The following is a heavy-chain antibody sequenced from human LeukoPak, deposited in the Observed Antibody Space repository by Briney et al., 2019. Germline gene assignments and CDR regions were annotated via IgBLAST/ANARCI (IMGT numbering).Heavy chain of an antibody. D-gene: IGHD6-19*01. CDR3: ARENNSGWYRKAAFDY. CDR2: INPNGGGT. CDR1: GYTFTDYY. V-gene: IGHV1-2*02. Sequence: ASVKVSCKSSGYTFTDYYMHWVRQAPGQGLEWMGWINPNGGGTNYARSFQGRVTMTRDTSIGTAYMELSSLISDDTAIYYCARENNSGWYRKAAFDYWGQGTLVTVTS. J-gene: IGHJ4*02.